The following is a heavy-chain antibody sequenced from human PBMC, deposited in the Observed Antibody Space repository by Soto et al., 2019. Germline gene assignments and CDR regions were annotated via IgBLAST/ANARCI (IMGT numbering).Heavy chain of an antibody. J-gene: IGHJ4*02. CDR2: ISAYNGNT. D-gene: IGHD4-17*01. CDR1: GCTFTSYG. CDR3: ARTDGDLDY. Sequence: ASLKVSCNTSGCTFTSYGIICVRQAPGQGLELMGWISAYNGNTNYAQKFQGRLTMTRDSSISTAYMELNSLRSEDTAVYYCARTDGDLDYWGQGTLVTVSS. V-gene: IGHV1-18*01.